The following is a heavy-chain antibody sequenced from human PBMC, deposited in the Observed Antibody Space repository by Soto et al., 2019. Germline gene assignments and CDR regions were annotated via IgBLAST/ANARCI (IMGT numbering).Heavy chain of an antibody. CDR2: IYYSGST. V-gene: IGHV4-39*01. Sequence: SETLSLTCTVSGGSISSSSYYWGWIRQPPGKGLEWIGSIYYSGSTYYNPSLKSRVTISVDTSKNQFSLKLSSVTAADTAVYYCARRGAAAAGDYYYGMDVWGQGTTVTVSS. CDR1: GGSISSSSYY. CDR3: ARRGAAAAGDYYYGMDV. D-gene: IGHD6-13*01. J-gene: IGHJ6*02.